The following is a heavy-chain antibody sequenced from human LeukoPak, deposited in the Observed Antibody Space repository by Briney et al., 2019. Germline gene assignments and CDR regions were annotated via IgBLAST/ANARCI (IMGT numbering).Heavy chain of an antibody. CDR1: GYTFTSYG. D-gene: IGHD3-3*01. CDR3: ARDSRITILGVVIDDAFDI. J-gene: IGHJ3*02. V-gene: IGHV1-18*01. CDR2: ISAYNGNT. Sequence: ASVKVSCKASGYTFTSYGISWVRQAPGQGVEWMGWISAYNGNTNYAQTLPGRVTITTATSTSTAYMELRSLRSDDTAVYYCARDSRITILGVVIDDAFDIWGQGTMVTVSS.